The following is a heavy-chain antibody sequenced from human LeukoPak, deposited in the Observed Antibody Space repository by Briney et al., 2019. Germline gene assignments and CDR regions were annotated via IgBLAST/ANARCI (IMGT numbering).Heavy chain of an antibody. CDR3: AAFRYCSGGSCYHADN. CDR2: IDPSDSYT. Sequence: GESLKISCKGSGYSFTSYWISWVRQMPGKCLEWMGWIDPSDSYTNYSPSFQGHVTISADKSISTAYLQWSSLKASDTAMYYCAAFRYCSGGSCYHADNWGQGTLVTVSS. V-gene: IGHV5-10-1*01. D-gene: IGHD2-15*01. J-gene: IGHJ4*02. CDR1: GYSFTSYW.